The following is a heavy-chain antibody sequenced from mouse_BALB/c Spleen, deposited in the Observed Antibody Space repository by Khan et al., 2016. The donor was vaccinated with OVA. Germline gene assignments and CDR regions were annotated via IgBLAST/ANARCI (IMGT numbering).Heavy chain of an antibody. J-gene: IGHJ3*01. Sequence: EVQLVESGGGLVQPGGSRKLSCAASGFTFSTFGMHWVRQAPEKGLEWVASIGSDSSTFYYADTVKGRFTISRDNPKNTLPLQMTSLRSEDTAMYNCASSRFWSWFASWGQGTLVTVSA. CDR3: ASSRFWSWFAS. V-gene: IGHV5-17*02. CDR1: GFTFSTFG. CDR2: IGSDSSTF.